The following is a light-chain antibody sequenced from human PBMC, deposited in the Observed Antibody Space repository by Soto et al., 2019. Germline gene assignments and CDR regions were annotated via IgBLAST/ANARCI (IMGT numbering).Light chain of an antibody. CDR3: QSYDSSLSGPYVV. CDR1: SSNIGAGYD. Sequence: QSVLTQPPSVSGAPGQRVTISCTGSSSNIGAGYDVHWYQQLPGTAPKLLIYGNSNRPSGVPDRFSGSKSGTPASLAITGLQAEDEADYYCQSYDSSLSGPYVVFGGGTQLTVL. CDR2: GNS. J-gene: IGLJ2*01. V-gene: IGLV1-40*01.